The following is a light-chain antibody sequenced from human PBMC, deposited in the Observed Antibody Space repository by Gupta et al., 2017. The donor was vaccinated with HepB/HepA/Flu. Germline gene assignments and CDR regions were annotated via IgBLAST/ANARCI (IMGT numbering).Light chain of an antibody. CDR1: SSNIGAGYD. J-gene: IGLJ2*01. CDR3: QSYDSSLSVV. Sequence: QSVLTQPPSVSGAPGQSVTISCTGSSSNIGAGYDVHWYQQLPVTAPKPLIYGNSNRPSGVPDRFSGSKSGTSASLAITGLQAEDEADYYCQSYDSSLSVVFGGGTKLTVL. CDR2: GNS. V-gene: IGLV1-40*01.